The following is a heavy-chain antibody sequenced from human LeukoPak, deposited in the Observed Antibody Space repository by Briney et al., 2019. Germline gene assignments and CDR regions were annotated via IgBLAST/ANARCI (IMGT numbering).Heavy chain of an antibody. V-gene: IGHV1-2*02. CDR1: GYTFTGYN. J-gene: IGHJ6*03. Sequence: ASVKVSCKASGYTFTGYNMHWVRQAPGQGLEWMGWINPNSGGTNYAQKFQGRVTMTRDTSISTAYMELSRLRSDDTAVYYCARAGMEYQPLLNEYYYYMDVWGKGTTVTVSS. CDR3: ARAGMEYQPLLNEYYYYMDV. D-gene: IGHD2-2*01. CDR2: INPNSGGT.